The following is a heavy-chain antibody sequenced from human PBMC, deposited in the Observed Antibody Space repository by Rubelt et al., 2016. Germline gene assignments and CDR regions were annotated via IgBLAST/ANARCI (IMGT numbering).Heavy chain of an antibody. V-gene: IGHV6-1*01. CDR2: TYYRSKWYN. J-gene: IGHJ6*02. CDR3: ARERYSSSSTDYYYGMDV. Sequence: QVQLQQSGPGLVKPSQTLSLTCAISGDSVSSDSAAWSWIRQSPSRGLEWLGRTYYRSKWYNEYAVFMKSRITINPDTSKNQFSLLLNAVTPGDTAVYYCARERYSSSSTDYYYGMDVWGQGTTVTVSS. CDR1: GDSVSSDSAA. D-gene: IGHD6-6*01.